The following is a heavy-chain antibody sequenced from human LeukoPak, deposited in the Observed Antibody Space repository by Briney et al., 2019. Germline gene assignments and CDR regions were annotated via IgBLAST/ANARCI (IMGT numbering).Heavy chain of an antibody. J-gene: IGHJ6*02. V-gene: IGHV4-39*01. CDR3: ARQGWASFYYYGVDV. Sequence: PSETLSLTCTVSGGSISSNSYYWGWIRQPPGKGLEWIGSIYCSGSTYYNSSLKSRVTISVDTSKNQFSLKLSSVTAADTAVYYCARQGWASFYYYGVDVWGQGTPVTVSS. CDR2: IYCSGST. CDR1: GGSISSNSYY. D-gene: IGHD6-19*01.